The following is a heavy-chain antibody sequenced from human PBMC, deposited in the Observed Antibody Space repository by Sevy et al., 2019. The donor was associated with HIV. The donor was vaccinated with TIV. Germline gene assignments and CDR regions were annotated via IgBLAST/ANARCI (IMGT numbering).Heavy chain of an antibody. Sequence: SDTLSLTCTVSGGSISSYYWSWIRQPPGKGLEWIGYIYYSGSTNYNPSLKSRVTISVDTSKNQFSLKLSSVTAADTAVYYCARGGPYDFWSGYYRTEGRNWLDPWGQGTLVTVSS. CDR2: IYYSGST. J-gene: IGHJ5*02. V-gene: IGHV4-59*07. CDR3: ARGGPYDFWSGYYRTEGRNWLDP. D-gene: IGHD3-3*01. CDR1: GGSISSYY.